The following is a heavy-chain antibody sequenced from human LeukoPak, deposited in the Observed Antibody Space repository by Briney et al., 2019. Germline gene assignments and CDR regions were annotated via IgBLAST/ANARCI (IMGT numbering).Heavy chain of an antibody. CDR2: IYYSGST. D-gene: IGHD2-15*01. V-gene: IGHV4-39*01. CDR3: ARHPRTYCSGGSCYIYYYYMDV. CDR1: GGSISSSSYY. J-gene: IGHJ6*03. Sequence: SETLSLTCTVSGGSISSSSYYWGWIRQPPGKGLEWIGSIYYSGSTYYNPSLKSRVNISVDPSKNQFSLKLSSVTAADTAVYYCARHPRTYCSGGSCYIYYYYMDVWGKGTTVTVSS.